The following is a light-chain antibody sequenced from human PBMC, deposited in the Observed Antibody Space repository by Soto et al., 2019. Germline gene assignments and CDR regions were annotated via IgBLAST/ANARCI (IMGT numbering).Light chain of an antibody. CDR3: LSYAGSYNFV. J-gene: IGLJ7*01. CDR1: SSDVGSYNY. Sequence: QSALTQPRSVSESPGQSITISCTGSSSDVGSYNYVSWYQQHPGQAPKFMIYDVNKRPSGVSHRFSGSKSGNTASLTISGLQADDEADYYCLSYAGSYNFVFGSGTQLTVL. V-gene: IGLV2-11*01. CDR2: DVN.